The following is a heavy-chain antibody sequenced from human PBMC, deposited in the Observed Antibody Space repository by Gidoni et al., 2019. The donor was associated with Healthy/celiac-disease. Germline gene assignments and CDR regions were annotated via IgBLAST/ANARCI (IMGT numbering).Heavy chain of an antibody. V-gene: IGHV3-30-3*01. CDR3: ARVGVRGAPRVGYFDL. D-gene: IGHD3-10*01. CDR2: RAYDGSNK. J-gene: IGHJ2*01. CDR1: GFTFSSYA. Sequence: QVQLVESGGGVVQPGRSLRLSCAASGFTFSSYAMHWFRQAPGKGLEWVAVRAYDGSNKYYADSVKGRFTISRDNSKNTLYLQMNSLRAEDTAVYYCARVGVRGAPRVGYFDLWGRGTLVTVSA.